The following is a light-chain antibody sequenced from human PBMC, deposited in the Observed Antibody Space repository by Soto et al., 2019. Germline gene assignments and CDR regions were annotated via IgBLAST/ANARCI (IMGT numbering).Light chain of an antibody. V-gene: IGKV3-20*01. J-gene: IGKJ1*01. CDR3: QQYDTSPWT. CDR2: GAS. Sequence: EVVLTQSPGTLSLSPGARATLSCRASQSVTSSRLAWYQHKPGQSPRLLIYGASSRATGVPDRFSGSGAGTDFTLTVSRLEPEDFAVYYCQQYDTSPWTFGQGTKVDIK. CDR1: QSVTSSR.